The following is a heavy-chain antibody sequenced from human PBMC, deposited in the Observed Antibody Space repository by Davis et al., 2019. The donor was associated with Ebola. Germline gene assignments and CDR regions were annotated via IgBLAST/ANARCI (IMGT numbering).Heavy chain of an antibody. CDR3: ARALPFDY. V-gene: IGHV3-21*01. J-gene: IGHJ4*02. CDR2: ISSSSSYI. Sequence: GGSLRLSCAASGFTFSNAWMNWVRQAPGKGLEWVSSISSSSSYIYYADSVKGRFTISRDNAKNSLYLQMNSLRAEDTAVYYCARALPFDYWGQGTLVTVSS. CDR1: GFTFSNAW.